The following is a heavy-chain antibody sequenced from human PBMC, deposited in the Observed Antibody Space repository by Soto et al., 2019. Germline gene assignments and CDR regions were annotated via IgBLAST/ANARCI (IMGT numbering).Heavy chain of an antibody. CDR2: ISAYNGNT. CDR1: GYPFTSYG. CDR3: ARAWGCSSTSCYLWYYYYSMDV. D-gene: IGHD2-2*01. J-gene: IGHJ6*02. V-gene: IGHV1-18*01. Sequence: QVQLVQSGAEVKKPGASVKVSCKASGYPFTSYGISWVRQAPGQGLEWMGWISAYNGNTNYAQKLQGRVTMTTDTSTSTAYMELRSLRSDDTAVYYCARAWGCSSTSCYLWYYYYSMDVWGQGTTVTVSS.